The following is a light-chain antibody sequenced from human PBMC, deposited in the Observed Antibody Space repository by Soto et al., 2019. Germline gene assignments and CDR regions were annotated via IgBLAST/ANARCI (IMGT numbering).Light chain of an antibody. CDR2: GAS. CDR1: QSVTSSC. CDR3: QQYGSAPHT. J-gene: IGKJ2*01. Sequence: EIVLTQSPGTLSLSPGERATLSCRASQSVTSSCLAWYQQNPGQAPSLLIYGASNRATGIPDRFSGSGSGTDFTLTISRLEPEDVAVYYCQQYGSAPHTFGQGTKLEI. V-gene: IGKV3-20*01.